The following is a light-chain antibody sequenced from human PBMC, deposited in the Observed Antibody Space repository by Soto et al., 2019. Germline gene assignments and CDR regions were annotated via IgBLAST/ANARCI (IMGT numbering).Light chain of an antibody. CDR2: KAS. V-gene: IGKV1-5*03. CDR1: QTISSW. Sequence: DIHMTQSPSTLSGSVLYRVTITCLASQTISSWLAWYQQKPGKAPKLLIYKASTLKSGVPSRFSGSGSGTEFTLTISSLQPDDFATYYCQHGYVAPYSFGQGTKVDIK. CDR3: QHGYVAPYS. J-gene: IGKJ2*03.